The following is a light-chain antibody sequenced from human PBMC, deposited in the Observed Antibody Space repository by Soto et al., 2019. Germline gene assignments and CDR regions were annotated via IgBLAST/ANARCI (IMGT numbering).Light chain of an antibody. CDR1: SIDVGSYNR. CDR3: SLYTSSSTYV. J-gene: IGLJ1*01. CDR2: EVS. Sequence: PXSVSGSPGQSVTLSCTGTSIDVGSYNRVSWYQQPPGTAPKVMIYEVSNRPSGVPDRFSGSKSGNTASLTISGLQAEDEADYYCSLYTSSSTYVFGTGTKVTVL. V-gene: IGLV2-18*01.